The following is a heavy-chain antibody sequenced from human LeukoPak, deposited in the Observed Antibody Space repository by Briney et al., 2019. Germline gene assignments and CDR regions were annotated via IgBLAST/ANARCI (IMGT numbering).Heavy chain of an antibody. V-gene: IGHV6-1*01. Sequence: SQTLSLTCAISGDSVSSNSAAWNWIRQSPSRGLEWLGRTYYRSKWYNDYAVSVKSRITINPDTSKNQFSLQLNSVTPEDTAVYYCARDSPDDILTGYGAFDIWGQGTMVTVSS. CDR3: ARDSPDDILTGYGAFDI. CDR1: GDSVSSNSAA. J-gene: IGHJ3*02. D-gene: IGHD3-9*01. CDR2: TYYRSKWYN.